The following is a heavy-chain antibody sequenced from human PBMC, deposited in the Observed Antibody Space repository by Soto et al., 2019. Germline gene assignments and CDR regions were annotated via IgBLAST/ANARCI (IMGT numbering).Heavy chain of an antibody. Sequence: XSVKVSCKASVYTFTCYYMHWVRQAPGQGLEWMGWINPNSGGTNYAQKFQGRVTMTRDTSISTAYMELSRLRSDDTAVYYCARYLAAPYYFDYWGQGTLVTVSS. CDR3: ARYLAAPYYFDY. V-gene: IGHV1-2*02. J-gene: IGHJ4*02. CDR1: VYTFTCYY. D-gene: IGHD6-6*01. CDR2: INPNSGGT.